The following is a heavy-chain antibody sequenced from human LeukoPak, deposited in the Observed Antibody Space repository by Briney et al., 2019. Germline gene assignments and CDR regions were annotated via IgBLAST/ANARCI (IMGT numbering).Heavy chain of an antibody. V-gene: IGHV7-4-1*02. J-gene: IGHJ3*02. Sequence: ASVKVSCKASGYTFTDSYIHWVRQAPGQGLEWMGWINTNTGNPTYAQGFTGRFVFSLDTSVSTAYLQISSLKAADTALYYCARVKRAVTSTGEAFDIWGLGTMVTVSS. CDR2: INTNTGNP. CDR3: ARVKRAVTSTGEAFDI. CDR1: GYTFTDSY. D-gene: IGHD6-19*01.